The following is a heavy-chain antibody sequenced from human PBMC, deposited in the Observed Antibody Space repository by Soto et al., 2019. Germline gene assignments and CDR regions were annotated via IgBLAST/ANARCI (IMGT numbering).Heavy chain of an antibody. Sequence: SVKVSCKASGGTFSSYAISWVRQAPGQGLEWMGGIIPIFGTANYAQKFQGRVTITADKSTSTAYMELSSLRSEDTAVYYCATSSSRYYDSSGYYLNYWGQGTLVTV. CDR1: GGTFSSYA. CDR2: IIPIFGTA. V-gene: IGHV1-69*06. CDR3: ATSSSRYYDSSGYYLNY. J-gene: IGHJ4*02. D-gene: IGHD3-22*01.